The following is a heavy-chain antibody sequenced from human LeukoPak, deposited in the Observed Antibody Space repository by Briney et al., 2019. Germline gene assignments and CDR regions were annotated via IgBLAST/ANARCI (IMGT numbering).Heavy chain of an antibody. Sequence: KPSETLSLTCTVSGGSISSYNWTWIRQPPGKGLEWIGNIFYSGSTSHDPSLKSRITTSLDTYKNQFSLSLSSVTAADPGVYYGARVRYNYGGFHGPVGFDPWGQGTLVTVSS. CDR3: ARVRYNYGGFHGPVGFDP. V-gene: IGHV4-59*01. J-gene: IGHJ5*02. D-gene: IGHD1-14*01. CDR1: GGSISSYN. CDR2: IFYSGST.